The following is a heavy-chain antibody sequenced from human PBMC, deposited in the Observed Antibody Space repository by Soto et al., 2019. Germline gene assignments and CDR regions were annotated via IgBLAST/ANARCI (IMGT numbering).Heavy chain of an antibody. Sequence: QVQLVQSGAEVKKPGASVKVSCKASGYTFTSYGISWVRQAPGQGLEWMGWISAYNGNTNYAQKLQGRVTMTTATSTNTAYMELRSLRSDDTAVYYCARGPPPDFGVADDDAFDIWGQGTMVTVSS. CDR2: ISAYNGNT. CDR1: GYTFTSYG. V-gene: IGHV1-18*01. J-gene: IGHJ3*02. CDR3: ARGPPPDFGVADDDAFDI. D-gene: IGHD3-3*01.